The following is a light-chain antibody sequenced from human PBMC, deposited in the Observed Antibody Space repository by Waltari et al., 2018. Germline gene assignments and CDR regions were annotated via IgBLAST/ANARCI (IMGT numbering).Light chain of an antibody. CDR3: CSYAGSGIYV. J-gene: IGLJ1*01. CDR2: EVN. CDR1: SSDVGSYNL. Sequence: QSALTQPASVSGSPGQSITISCSGTSSDVGSYNLVSGFQQYPDKAPKLIIFEVNKLTSGFSNRCSGSKSGNTASLTISGLQAEDEADYYCCSYAGSGIYVFGTGAKVTVL. V-gene: IGLV2-23*02.